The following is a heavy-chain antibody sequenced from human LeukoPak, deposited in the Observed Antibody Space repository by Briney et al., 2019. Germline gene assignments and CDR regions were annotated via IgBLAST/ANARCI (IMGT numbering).Heavy chain of an antibody. CDR3: ARDPNILMGANFHS. CDR1: GFTFSTFA. J-gene: IGHJ4*02. V-gene: IGHV3-23*01. Sequence: GGSLRPSCAASGFTFSTFAMIWVRQPPGKGLEWVSSIFPSGGEIHYADSVRGRFTISRDNAKNSLYLQMDSLRAEDTAVYYCARDPNILMGANFHSWGQGTLVTVSS. D-gene: IGHD1-26*01. CDR2: IFPSGGEI.